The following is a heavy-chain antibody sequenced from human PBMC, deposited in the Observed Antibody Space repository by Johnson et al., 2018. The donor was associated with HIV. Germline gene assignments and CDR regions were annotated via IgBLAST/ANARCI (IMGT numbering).Heavy chain of an antibody. Sequence: VQLVESGGGVVRPGGSLRLSCAASGFNVDDDALSWVRQVPGKGLEWVSGINYNGGSTGYADSVRDRFSISRDNAKNYLYLQMDSLRAEDTAMYYCARAKDAAYPYDAFDVWGQGTVVTVSS. CDR1: GFNVDDDA. CDR3: ARAKDAAYPYDAFDV. V-gene: IGHV3-20*04. D-gene: IGHD2-15*01. J-gene: IGHJ3*01. CDR2: INYNGGST.